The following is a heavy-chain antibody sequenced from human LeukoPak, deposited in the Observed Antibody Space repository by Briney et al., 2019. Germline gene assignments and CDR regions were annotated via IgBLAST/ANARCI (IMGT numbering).Heavy chain of an antibody. D-gene: IGHD3-3*01. V-gene: IGHV4-61*01. CDR3: ARVLTSREGFLEWLPTPYFDY. J-gene: IGHJ4*02. Sequence: SETLSLTCTVSGDSVTNTRYYWGWIRQPPGKGLEWIGYIYYSGSTNYNPSLKSRVTISVDTSKNQFSLKLSSVTAADTAVYYCARVLTSREGFLEWLPTPYFDYWGQGTLVTVSS. CDR1: GDSVTNTRYY. CDR2: IYYSGST.